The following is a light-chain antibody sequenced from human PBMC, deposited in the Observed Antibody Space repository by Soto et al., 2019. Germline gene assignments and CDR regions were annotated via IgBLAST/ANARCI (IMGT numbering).Light chain of an antibody. Sequence: EIVLTQSPGTLSSSPGERATLSCRASQSVSSSYLAWYQQKPGQAPRLLIYGASSRATGIPDRFSGSGSGTDFTLTISRLEPEDFAVYYCQQYGSSLPLTFGGGTKVDIK. J-gene: IGKJ4*01. CDR3: QQYGSSLPLT. V-gene: IGKV3-20*01. CDR2: GAS. CDR1: QSVSSSY.